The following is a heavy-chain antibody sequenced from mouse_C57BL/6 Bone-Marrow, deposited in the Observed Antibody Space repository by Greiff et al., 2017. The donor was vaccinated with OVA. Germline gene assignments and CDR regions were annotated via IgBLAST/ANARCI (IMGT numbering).Heavy chain of an antibody. CDR3: ARDAEDYDGWYFDV. CDR2: SRNKANDYTT. V-gene: IGHV7-1*01. CDR1: GFTFSDFY. Sequence: EVKLVESGGGLVQSGRSLRLSCATSGFTFSDFYMEWVRQAPGKGLEWIAASRNKANDYTTEYSASVKGRFIVSRDTSQSILYLQMNALRAEDTAIYYCARDAEDYDGWYFDVWGTGTTVTVSS. D-gene: IGHD2-4*01. J-gene: IGHJ1*03.